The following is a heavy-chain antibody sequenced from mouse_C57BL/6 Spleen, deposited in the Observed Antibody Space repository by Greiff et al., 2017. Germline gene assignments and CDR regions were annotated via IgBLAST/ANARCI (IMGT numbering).Heavy chain of an antibody. CDR2: IDPSDSET. CDR3: ARSYGNYEVFAY. Sequence: VQLQQPGAELVRPGSSVKLSCKASGYTFTSYWMHWVKQRPIQGLEWIGNIDPSDSETHYNQKFKDKATLTVDKSSSTAYMQLSSLTSEDSAVYYCARSYGNYEVFAYWGQGTLVTVSA. D-gene: IGHD2-1*01. J-gene: IGHJ3*01. CDR1: GYTFTSYW. V-gene: IGHV1-52*01.